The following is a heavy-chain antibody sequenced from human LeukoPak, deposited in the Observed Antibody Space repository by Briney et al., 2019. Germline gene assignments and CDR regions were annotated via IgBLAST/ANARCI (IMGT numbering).Heavy chain of an antibody. J-gene: IGHJ3*02. CDR2: VFHSGTT. CDR3: ARRMATVTDAFDI. V-gene: IGHV4-59*08. D-gene: IGHD5-24*01. Sequence: SETLSLTCNVSGDSLTSHFWSWIRQTPGKGLEWIGYVFHSGTTNYSPSLKSRVTISLDTSKKQFYLRLASVTAADTAVYYCARRMATVTDAFDIWGRGTMVFVSS. CDR1: GDSLTSHF.